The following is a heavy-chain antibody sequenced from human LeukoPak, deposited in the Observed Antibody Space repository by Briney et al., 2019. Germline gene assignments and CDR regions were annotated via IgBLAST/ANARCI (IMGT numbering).Heavy chain of an antibody. J-gene: IGHJ6*03. CDR2: ISGSSSII. D-gene: IGHD3-3*01. Sequence: PGGSLRLSCAASGFTFSSYSLDWVRQAPGKGLEWVSCISGSSSIIYYADSVKGRFTISRDNAKNSLYLQMNSLRAEDTAVYYCARAEGYYDFWSASRYFYHMDVWGKGTTVTVSS. CDR1: GFTFSSYS. V-gene: IGHV3-48*04. CDR3: ARAEGYYDFWSASRYFYHMDV.